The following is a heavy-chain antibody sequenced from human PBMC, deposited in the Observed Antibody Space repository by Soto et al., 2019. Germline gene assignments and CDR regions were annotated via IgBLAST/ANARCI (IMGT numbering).Heavy chain of an antibody. Sequence: SETLSLTCTVSGASMNSYHWSWIRQPAGKGLEWIGHIHSSGSTNYNPSLKSRVTMSVDTSKNQFPLRLMSLTAADTAVYYCARDQGVAAAGITWFDPWGQGSLVTVSS. CDR1: GASMNSYH. CDR3: ARDQGVAAAGITWFDP. D-gene: IGHD6-13*01. CDR2: IHSSGST. V-gene: IGHV4-4*07. J-gene: IGHJ5*02.